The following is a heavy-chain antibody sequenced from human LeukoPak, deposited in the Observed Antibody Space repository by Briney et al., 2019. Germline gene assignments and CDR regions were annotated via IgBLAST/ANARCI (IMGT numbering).Heavy chain of an antibody. Sequence: GGSLRLSCAASGFTFSSYGMHWVRQAPGKGLDWVAYIRNDASNTYYADSVKGRFNISRDNSKNTVYLQMNSLIPEDTAVYYCAKRAGSAWSAGAWGQGTLVTVSS. D-gene: IGHD3-10*01. V-gene: IGHV3-30*02. J-gene: IGHJ5*02. CDR2: IRNDASNT. CDR3: AKRAGSAWSAGA. CDR1: GFTFSSYG.